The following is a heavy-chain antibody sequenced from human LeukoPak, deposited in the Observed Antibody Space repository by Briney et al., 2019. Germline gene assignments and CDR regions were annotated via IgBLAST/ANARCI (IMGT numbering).Heavy chain of an antibody. V-gene: IGHV4-34*01. CDR1: GGSFSGYY. J-gene: IGHJ5*02. Sequence: PSETLSLTCAVYGGSFSGYYWSWIRQPPGKGLEWIGEINHSGSTNYNPSLKSRVTISVDTSKNQFSLKLSSVTAADTAVYYCARKGYSYGFILRGWFDPWGQGTLVTVSS. CDR3: ARKGYSYGFILRGWFDP. D-gene: IGHD5-18*01. CDR2: INHSGST.